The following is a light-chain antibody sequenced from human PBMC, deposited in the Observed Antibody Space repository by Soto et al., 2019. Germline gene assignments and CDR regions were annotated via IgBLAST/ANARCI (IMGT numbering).Light chain of an antibody. Sequence: EIVLTQSPGTLSLSPGERATLSCRASQSVSSSYLAWYQQKPGQAPRLLIYGASSRATGIPDRFSGSGAGTDFTLTISRLETEDFAVYYYQQYGSSPFTFGGGTKVEIK. CDR3: QQYGSSPFT. CDR1: QSVSSSY. V-gene: IGKV3-20*01. CDR2: GAS. J-gene: IGKJ4*01.